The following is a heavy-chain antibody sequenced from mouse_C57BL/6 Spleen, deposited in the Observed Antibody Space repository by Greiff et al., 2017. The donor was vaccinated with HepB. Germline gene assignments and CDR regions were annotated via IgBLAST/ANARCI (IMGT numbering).Heavy chain of an antibody. Sequence: VQLQQPGAELVKPGASVKMSCKASGYTFTSYWITWVKQRPGQGLEWIGDIYPGSGSTNYNEKFKSKATLTVDTSSSTAYMQLSSLTSEDSAVYYCARSSGVGAWFAYWGQGTLVTVSA. CDR2: IYPGSGST. J-gene: IGHJ3*01. CDR1: GYTFTSYW. V-gene: IGHV1-55*01. CDR3: ARSSGVGAWFAY. D-gene: IGHD1-1*02.